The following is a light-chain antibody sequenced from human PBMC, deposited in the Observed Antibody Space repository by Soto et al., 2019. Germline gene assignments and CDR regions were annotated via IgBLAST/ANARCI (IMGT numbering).Light chain of an antibody. V-gene: IGKV3-20*01. CDR2: ATS. J-gene: IGKJ1*01. CDR3: QQYGSSPWT. CDR1: QSVYRSY. Sequence: EIVLTQSPGTLSLSPGERATLSCRASQSVYRSYLAWYQQIPGQAPRLLIYATSTRATGIPDRFSGGGSGTDFTLTISRLEPEDFAVYYCQQYGSSPWTFGQGTKVEI.